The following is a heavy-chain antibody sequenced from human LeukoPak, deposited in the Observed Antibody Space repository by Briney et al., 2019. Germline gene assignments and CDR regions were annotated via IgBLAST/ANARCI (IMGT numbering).Heavy chain of an antibody. V-gene: IGHV3-23*01. Sequence: GGSLRLSCAASGFTFSSYGMSWVRQAPGKGLEWVSAISGSGGSTYYADSVKGRFTISRDNSKNTLYLQMNSLRAEDTAVYYCAKDGGRDWLLNLYYYYYMDVWGKGTTVTISS. D-gene: IGHD3-9*01. CDR2: ISGSGGST. CDR3: AKDGGRDWLLNLYYYYYMDV. J-gene: IGHJ6*03. CDR1: GFTFSSYG.